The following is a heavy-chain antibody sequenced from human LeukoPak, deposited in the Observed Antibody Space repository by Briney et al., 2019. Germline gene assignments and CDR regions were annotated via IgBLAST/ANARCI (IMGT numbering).Heavy chain of an antibody. CDR1: GYTFTGYY. J-gene: IGHJ4*02. CDR2: INPNSGGT. CDR3: ARAGPYYYDSSGVPPNFDY. V-gene: IGHV1-2*02. D-gene: IGHD3-22*01. Sequence: GASVKVSCKASGYTFTGYYMHWVRQAPGQGLEWMGWINPNSGGTNYAQKFQGRVTMTRDTSISTAYMELSRLRSDDTAVYYYARAGPYYYDSSGVPPNFDYWGQGTLVTVSS.